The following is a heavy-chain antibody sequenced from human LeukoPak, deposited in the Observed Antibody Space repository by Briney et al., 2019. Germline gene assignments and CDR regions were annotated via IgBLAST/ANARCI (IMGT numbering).Heavy chain of an antibody. CDR3: AQDYYDSSGYYYG. CDR1: GYTFTGYY. J-gene: IGHJ4*02. CDR2: INPNSGGT. V-gene: IGHV1-2*02. Sequence: ASVKVSCKASGYTFTGYYMHWVRQAPGQGLESMGWINPNSGGTNYAQKFQGRVTMTRDTSISTAYMELSRLRSDDTAVYYCAQDYYDSSGYYYGWGQGTLVTVSS. D-gene: IGHD3-22*01.